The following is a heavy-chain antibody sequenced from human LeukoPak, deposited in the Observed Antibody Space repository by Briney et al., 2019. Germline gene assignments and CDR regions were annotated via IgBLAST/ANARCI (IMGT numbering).Heavy chain of an antibody. CDR2: ISGSGGST. CDR3: ARARCEEDYGSGSYLGYYYYYMDV. D-gene: IGHD3-10*01. V-gene: IGHV3-23*01. J-gene: IGHJ6*03. CDR1: GFTFSSYA. Sequence: GSLSLSCAASGFTFSSYAMSWVRQAPGKGLEWVSAISGSGGSTYYADSVKGRFTISRDNSKNTLYLQMNSLRAEDTAVYYCARARCEEDYGSGSYLGYYYYYMDVWGKGTTVTISS.